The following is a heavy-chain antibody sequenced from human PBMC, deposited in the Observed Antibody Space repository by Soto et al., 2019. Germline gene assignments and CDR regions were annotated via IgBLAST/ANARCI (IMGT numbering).Heavy chain of an antibody. CDR1: DGSISSYY. V-gene: IGHV4-59*01. CDR3: ARMNYYDTSGYPFDY. Sequence: SETLSLTCTVADGSISSYYWSWIRQPPGKGLEWIGYIYFRGTTNYNPSLKSRVTMSADTSKNQFSLKLNSVTAADTAVYYCARMNYYDTSGYPFDYWGQGMMVTVSS. J-gene: IGHJ4*02. D-gene: IGHD3-22*01. CDR2: IYFRGTT.